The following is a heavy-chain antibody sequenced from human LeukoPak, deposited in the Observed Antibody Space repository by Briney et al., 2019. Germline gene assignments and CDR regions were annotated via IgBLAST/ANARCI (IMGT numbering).Heavy chain of an antibody. Sequence: ASVKVSCKVSGYILAELPMHWVRQAPGKGLEWMGGFHTEDHERVYAQRFQGRIILTEDNSTDTTYMELSGLTSEDTAIYFCTHFDYWGQGTPITVSS. CDR3: THFDY. V-gene: IGHV1-24*01. CDR1: GYILAELP. J-gene: IGHJ4*02. CDR2: FHTEDHER.